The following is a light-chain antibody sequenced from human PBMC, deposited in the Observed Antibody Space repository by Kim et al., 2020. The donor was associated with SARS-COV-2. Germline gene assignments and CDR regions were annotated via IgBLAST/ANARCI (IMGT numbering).Light chain of an antibody. CDR2: AAS. CDR3: QQSYTNPYT. CDR1: ERINDY. J-gene: IGKJ2*01. V-gene: IGKV1-39*01. Sequence: DIQMTQSRSSLSASVDRVIITCRASERINDYVNWYQQKPGKAPQLLIFAASNLQDGVPSRFSGSRSGTDFTLTISSLQPEDFATYYCQQSYTNPYTFGQGTKLEI.